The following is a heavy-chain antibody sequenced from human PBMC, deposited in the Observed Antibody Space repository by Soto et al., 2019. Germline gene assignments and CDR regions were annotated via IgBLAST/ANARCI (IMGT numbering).Heavy chain of an antibody. CDR2: INPYNGNT. Sequence: QVHLVQSEGEVKTPGASVRVSCKTSGYTFSDYGVSWVRRAPRQGLDGMGWINPYNGNTKYEQKFQGRVTLSMNTSTRTVFLELTSLTIDDAAVYYGARGFIPENYWGQGTRVTVSS. CDR1: GYTFSDYG. V-gene: IGHV1-18*01. CDR3: ARGFIPENY. D-gene: IGHD2-2*01. J-gene: IGHJ4*02.